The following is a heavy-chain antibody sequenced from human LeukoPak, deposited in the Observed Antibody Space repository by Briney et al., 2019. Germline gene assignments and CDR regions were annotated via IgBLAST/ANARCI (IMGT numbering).Heavy chain of an antibody. Sequence: ASVKVSCKASGYTFTIYYMHWVRQAPGQGLEWMGIINPSGGSTSYAQKFQGRVTMTRDTSTSTVYMELSSLRSEDTAVYYCARDGSVENLEWPDFDYWGQGTLVTVSS. CDR2: INPSGGST. CDR3: ARDGSVENLEWPDFDY. CDR1: GYTFTIYY. V-gene: IGHV1-46*03. D-gene: IGHD3-3*01. J-gene: IGHJ4*02.